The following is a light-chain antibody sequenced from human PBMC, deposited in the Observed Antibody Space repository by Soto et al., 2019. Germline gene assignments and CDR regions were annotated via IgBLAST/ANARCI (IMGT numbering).Light chain of an antibody. J-gene: IGKJ2*01. CDR2: GAS. V-gene: IGKV3-20*01. CDR3: QQYGSSPPYT. CDR1: QRVSSSY. Sequence: EIVLTQSPGTLSLSPGERDTLSWRASQRVSSSYSAWYQQIPGQAPRLLIYGASSRATGIPDRFSGSGSGTDFTLTISRLEPEDFAVYYCQQYGSSPPYTFGQGTKLEIK.